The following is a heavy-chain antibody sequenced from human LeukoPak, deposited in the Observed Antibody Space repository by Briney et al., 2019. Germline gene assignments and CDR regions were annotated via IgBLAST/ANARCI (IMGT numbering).Heavy chain of an antibody. CDR3: TRARGYSYGYIDH. Sequence: GGSLRLSCTASGFSFGDYAMSWVRQAPGKGLEWVGFIRSKAYGGTPEYAASVEGRFTISRDDSKSIAYLQMNSLKTEDTAVYYCTRARGYSYGYIDHWGQGTLVTVSS. D-gene: IGHD5-18*01. J-gene: IGHJ4*02. CDR2: IRSKAYGGTP. CDR1: GFSFGDYA. V-gene: IGHV3-49*04.